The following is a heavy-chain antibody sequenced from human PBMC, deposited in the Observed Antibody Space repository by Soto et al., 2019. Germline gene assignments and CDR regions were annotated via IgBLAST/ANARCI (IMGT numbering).Heavy chain of an antibody. CDR2: IYYSGST. V-gene: IGHV4-39*01. CDR3: ARRVVVEYSSSFIPKYYYYGMDV. Sequence: SETLSLTCTVSGGSISSSSYYWGWIRQPPGKGLEWIGSIYYSGSTYYNPSLKSRVTISVDTSKNQFSLKLSSVTAADTAVYYCARRVVVEYSSSFIPKYYYYGMDVWGQGTTVTVSS. D-gene: IGHD6-6*01. CDR1: GGSISSSSYY. J-gene: IGHJ6*02.